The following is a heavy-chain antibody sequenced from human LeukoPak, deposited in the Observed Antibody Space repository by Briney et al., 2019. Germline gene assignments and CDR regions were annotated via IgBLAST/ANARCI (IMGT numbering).Heavy chain of an antibody. CDR3: ATRRSPTGVLDY. V-gene: IGHV3-23*01. D-gene: IGHD7-27*01. J-gene: IGHJ4*02. CDR1: GFTFSSYA. Sequence: PGGSLRLSFAASGFTFSSYAMSWVRQAPGKGLEWVSAISGSGGSTYYADSVKGRFTISRDNSKNTLYLQMNSLRAEDTAVYYCATRRSPTGVLDYWGQGTLVTVSS. CDR2: ISGSGGST.